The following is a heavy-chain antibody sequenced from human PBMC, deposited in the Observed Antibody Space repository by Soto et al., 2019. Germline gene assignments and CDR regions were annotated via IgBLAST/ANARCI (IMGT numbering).Heavy chain of an antibody. D-gene: IGHD6-19*01. J-gene: IGHJ4*02. CDR1: GGTFSSYT. CDR3: ARDQVHSSGFDY. Sequence: QVQLVQSGAEVKKPGSSVKVSCKASGGTFSSYTISWVRQAPGQGLEWMGRIIPILGIANYAQKFQGRVTITADKSTSTAYMELSSLRSEDTAVYYCARDQVHSSGFDYWGQGTLVTVSS. CDR2: IIPILGIA. V-gene: IGHV1-69*08.